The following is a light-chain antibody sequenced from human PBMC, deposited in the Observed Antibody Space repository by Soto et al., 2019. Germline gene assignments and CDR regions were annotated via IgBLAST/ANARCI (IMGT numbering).Light chain of an antibody. CDR2: DAF. J-gene: IGKJ4*01. CDR3: QHRSNWPLT. CDR1: QSVSSY. V-gene: IGKV3-11*01. Sequence: EIVLTQSPATLPLSPGERATLSCRASQSVSSYLAWYQQKPGQAPRLLIYDAFNRATGIPARFSGSGSGTDFTLTITSLEPEDFAVYYCQHRSNWPLTFGGGTKVEI.